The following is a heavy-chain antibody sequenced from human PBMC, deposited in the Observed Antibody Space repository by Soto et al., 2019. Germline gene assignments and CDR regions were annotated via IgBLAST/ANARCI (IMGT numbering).Heavy chain of an antibody. CDR1: GYTFTGYY. D-gene: IGHD2-15*01. J-gene: IGHJ2*01. CDR3: ARVACSGGSCYSYWYFDI. CDR2: INPNSGGT. Sequence: GASVKVSCKASGYTFTGYYMHWVRQAPGQGLEWMGWINPNSGGTNYAQKFQGRVTMTRDTSISTAYMELSRLRSDDTAVYYCARVACSGGSCYSYWYFDIWGRGTLVTVS. V-gene: IGHV1-2*02.